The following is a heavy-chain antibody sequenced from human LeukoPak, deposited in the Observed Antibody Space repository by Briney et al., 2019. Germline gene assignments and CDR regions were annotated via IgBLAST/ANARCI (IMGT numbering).Heavy chain of an antibody. Sequence: GASVTVSCKASGYTFTGYYMHWVRQAPGQGLEWMGWINPNSGGTNYAQKFQGRVTMTRDTSISTAYMELSRLRSDDTAVYYCARGSVGVVVPAAVLGEYYFDYWGQGTLVTVSS. D-gene: IGHD2-2*01. J-gene: IGHJ4*02. CDR3: ARGSVGVVVPAAVLGEYYFDY. V-gene: IGHV1-2*02. CDR2: INPNSGGT. CDR1: GYTFTGYY.